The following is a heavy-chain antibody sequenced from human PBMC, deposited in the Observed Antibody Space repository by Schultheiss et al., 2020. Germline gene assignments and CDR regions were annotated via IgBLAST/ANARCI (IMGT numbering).Heavy chain of an antibody. CDR2: ISSDGSNK. J-gene: IGHJ5*02. CDR1: GFTFSIYS. Sequence: GGSLRLSCAASGFTFSIYSMSWVRQAPGKGLEWVAVISSDGSNKYYADSVKGRFTISRHNSKNTLYLQMNSLRAEDTAVYYCARRKSSGWFDPWGQGTLVTVSS. D-gene: IGHD3-10*01. V-gene: IGHV3-30*03. CDR3: ARRKSSGWFDP.